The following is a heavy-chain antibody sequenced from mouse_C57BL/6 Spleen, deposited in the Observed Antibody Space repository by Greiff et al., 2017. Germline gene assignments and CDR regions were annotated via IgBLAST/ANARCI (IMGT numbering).Heavy chain of an antibody. CDR1: GYTFTSYW. V-gene: IGHV1-69*01. Sequence: VQLQQPGAELVMPGASVKLSCKASGYTFTSYWMHWVKQRPGQGLEWIGEIDPSDSYTNYNQKFKGKSTLTVDKSSSTAYMQLSSLTSEDSAVYYCARVRANYDGSSPYYFDYWGQGTTLTVSS. J-gene: IGHJ2*01. CDR3: ARVRANYDGSSPYYFDY. D-gene: IGHD1-1*01. CDR2: IDPSDSYT.